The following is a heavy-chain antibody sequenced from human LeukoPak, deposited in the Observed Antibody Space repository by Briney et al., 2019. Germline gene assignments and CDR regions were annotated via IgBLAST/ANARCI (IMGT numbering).Heavy chain of an antibody. V-gene: IGHV3-48*01. CDR1: GFTFSSYS. CDR2: ISSSSSTI. D-gene: IGHD1-26*01. J-gene: IGHJ1*01. CDR3: ARDYPAVGL. Sequence: GGSLRLSCAASGFTFSSYSMNWVRQAPGKGLEWVSYISSSSSTIYYADSVKGRFTISRDNAKNSLYLQMNSLSAEDTAVYYWARDYPAVGLWRQGPLVPGPS.